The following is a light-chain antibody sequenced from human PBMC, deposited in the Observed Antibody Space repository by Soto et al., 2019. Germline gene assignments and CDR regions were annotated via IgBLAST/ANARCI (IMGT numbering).Light chain of an antibody. V-gene: IGKV1-8*01. J-gene: IGKJ1*01. CDR1: QGISSY. Sequence: AIRMTQSPSSLSASTGDRVTITCRASQGISSYLAWYQQKPGKAPKLLIYAASTLQSGVPSRFSGSGSGTDFTLTISCLQYEDFDTYYCQQYYSYPRTFGQGTKVDIK. CDR2: AAS. CDR3: QQYYSYPRT.